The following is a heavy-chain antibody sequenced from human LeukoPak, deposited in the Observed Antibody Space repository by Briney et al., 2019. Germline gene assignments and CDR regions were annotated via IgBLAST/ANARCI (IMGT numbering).Heavy chain of an antibody. CDR1: GFTFSTYS. J-gene: IGHJ5*02. D-gene: IGHD5-18*01. Sequence: GGSLRLSCAASGFTFSTYSMNWVRQAPGKGLEWVSSISGSSSYIYYADSVKGRFTISRDSAQNSLCLQMNSLRAEDTAVYYCARGQSYGWFDPWGQGTLVTVSS. CDR2: ISGSSSYI. V-gene: IGHV3-21*01. CDR3: ARGQSYGWFDP.